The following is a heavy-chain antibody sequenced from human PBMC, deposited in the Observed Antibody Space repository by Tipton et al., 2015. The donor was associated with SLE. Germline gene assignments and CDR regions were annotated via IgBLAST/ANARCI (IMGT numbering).Heavy chain of an antibody. CDR1: GDSLISHY. Sequence: TLSLTCIVSGDSLISHYWSWIRQPPGKGLEWIGYIYYSGITSYNPSLRSRATISVDRSNRQFSLRLTSVTAADTAVYYCARGDISVAIYDFWGPGSLVTVSS. CDR2: IYYSGIT. J-gene: IGHJ4*02. CDR3: ARGDISVAIYDF. D-gene: IGHD6-19*01. V-gene: IGHV4-59*11.